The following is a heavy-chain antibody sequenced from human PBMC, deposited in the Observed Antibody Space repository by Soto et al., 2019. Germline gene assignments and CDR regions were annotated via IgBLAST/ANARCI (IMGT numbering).Heavy chain of an antibody. CDR3: ARQDDNYYYGMDV. Sequence: HGESLKISCKGSGYSFTSYWIGWVRQMPGKGLEWMGIIYPGDSDTRYSPSFQGQVTISADKSISTAYLQWSSLKASDTAMYYCARQDDNYYYGMDVWGQGTTVTVSS. J-gene: IGHJ6*02. V-gene: IGHV5-51*01. CDR2: IYPGDSDT. D-gene: IGHD3-9*01. CDR1: GYSFTSYW.